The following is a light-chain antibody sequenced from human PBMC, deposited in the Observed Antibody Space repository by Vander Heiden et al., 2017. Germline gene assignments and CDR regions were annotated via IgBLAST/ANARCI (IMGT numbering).Light chain of an antibody. CDR3: QVWDSSSDHRGV. J-gene: IGLJ2*01. Sequence: SSVLTHPPSVSVAPGQTARITCGGNNIGSKSVHGYQQKPGQAHVLVVYDDSDRPSGIPERFSGSNSGNTATLTISRVEAGDEADYDCQVWDSSSDHRGVVGGGTKLTVL. V-gene: IGLV3-21*02. CDR1: NIGSKS. CDR2: DDS.